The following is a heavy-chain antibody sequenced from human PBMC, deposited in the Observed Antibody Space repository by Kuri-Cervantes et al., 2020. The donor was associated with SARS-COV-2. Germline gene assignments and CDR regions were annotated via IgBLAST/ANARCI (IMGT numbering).Heavy chain of an antibody. V-gene: IGHV4-30-2*01. J-gene: IGHJ4*02. CDR2: IYHSGST. CDR1: GGSISSGGYS. Sequence: LRLSCAVSGGSISSGGYSWSWIRQPPGKGLEWIGYIYHSGSTYFNPSLKSRVTLSADRSKNQFSLNLTSVTAADTAVYYCARVDSSPTIDYWGQGTLVTVSS. D-gene: IGHD6-13*01. CDR3: ARVDSSPTIDY.